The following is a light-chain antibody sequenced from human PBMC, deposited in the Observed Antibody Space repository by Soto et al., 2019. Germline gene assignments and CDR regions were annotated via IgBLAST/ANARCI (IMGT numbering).Light chain of an antibody. CDR1: SSDVGAYHY. J-gene: IGLJ1*01. CDR2: QVT. CDR3: TSYSTTDTFYV. V-gene: IGLV2-14*01. Sequence: QSVLTQPASVSGSPGQSITISCTGTSSDVGAYHYVSWYQHHPGKAPKLMIYQVTNRPSGVSDRFSGSKSGNTASLTISGLRADDEADYYCTSYSTTDTFYVFGTGTQVTVL.